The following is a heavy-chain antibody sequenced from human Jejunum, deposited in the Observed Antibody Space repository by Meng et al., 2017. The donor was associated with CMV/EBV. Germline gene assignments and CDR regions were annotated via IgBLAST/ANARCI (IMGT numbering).Heavy chain of an antibody. J-gene: IGHJ4*02. V-gene: IGHV3-74*01. CDR1: GFTFRNYG. Sequence: LRLSWPVSGFTFRNYGMHGVRQARGKGLVWVSRMNNDGSSTNYADSLKGRFTLSRDNAKNTLYLQMNSLRAEDTGVYYCARGLDYWGQGTLVTVSS. CDR3: ARGLDY. CDR2: MNNDGSST.